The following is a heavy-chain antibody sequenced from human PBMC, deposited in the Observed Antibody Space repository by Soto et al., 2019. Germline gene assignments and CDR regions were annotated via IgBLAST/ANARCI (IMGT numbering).Heavy chain of an antibody. CDR1: GYTFTSYD. J-gene: IGHJ6*02. V-gene: IGHV1-8*01. Sequence: QVQLVQSGAEVKKPGASVKVSCKASGYTFTSYDINWVRQATGQGLEWMGWMNPNSGNTGYAQKFQGRVTMTRNTSISTAYMELSSLRSEDTAVYYCARGRSSSWYSYYYGMDVWGQGTTVTVSS. CDR3: ARGRSSSWYSYYYGMDV. D-gene: IGHD6-13*01. CDR2: MNPNSGNT.